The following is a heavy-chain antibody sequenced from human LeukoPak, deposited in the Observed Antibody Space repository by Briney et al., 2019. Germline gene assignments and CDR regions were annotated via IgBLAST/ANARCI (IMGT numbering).Heavy chain of an antibody. CDR1: GFTFSRYS. CDR2: ISSSSSTI. Sequence: GGSLRLSCAVSGFTFSRYSMNWVRQAPGKGLEWVSYISSSSSTIYYADSVKGRFTISRDNAKNSLFLQMNSLRDEDTAVYYCAREDYSSGWYYFEYWGQGTLVTVSS. V-gene: IGHV3-48*02. D-gene: IGHD6-19*01. CDR3: AREDYSSGWYYFEY. J-gene: IGHJ4*02.